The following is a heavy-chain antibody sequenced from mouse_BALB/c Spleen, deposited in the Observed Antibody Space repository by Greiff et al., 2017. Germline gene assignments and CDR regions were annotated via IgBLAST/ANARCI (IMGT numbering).Heavy chain of an antibody. Sequence: EVQLQQSGPELVKPGASVKMSCKASGYTFTSYVMHWVKQKPGQGLEWIGYINPYNDGTKYNEKFKGKATLTSDKSSSTAYMELSSLTSEDSAVYYCARAYYRYDGYAMDYWGQGTSVTVSS. V-gene: IGHV1-14*01. J-gene: IGHJ4*01. D-gene: IGHD2-14*01. CDR3: ARAYYRYDGYAMDY. CDR1: GYTFTSYV. CDR2: INPYNDGT.